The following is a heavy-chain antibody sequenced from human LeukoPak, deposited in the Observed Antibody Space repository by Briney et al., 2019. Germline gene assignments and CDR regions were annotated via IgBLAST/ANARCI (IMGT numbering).Heavy chain of an antibody. CDR2: LDCDDDK. D-gene: IGHD4-17*01. CDR3: ARYDYGDHCGFDY. V-gene: IGHV2-70*11. J-gene: IGHJ4*02. Sequence: SAPTLANTTQTLTLTCTFSGFSLSPSGMCVSRIRQPQGKAMEWLARLDCDDDKYYSTSLKTRLTISKDTSKNQVVLTMTNMDPVDTATYYCARYDYGDHCGFDYWGQGTLVTVSS. CDR1: GFSLSPSGMC.